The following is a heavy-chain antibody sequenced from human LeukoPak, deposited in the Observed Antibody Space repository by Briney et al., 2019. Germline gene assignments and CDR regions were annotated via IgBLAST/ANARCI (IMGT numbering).Heavy chain of an antibody. J-gene: IGHJ6*03. CDR3: ARGPVLRYFDWLDPYYYYYMDV. CDR2: IIPIFGTA. V-gene: IGHV1-69*06. Sequence: SVKVSCKASGGTFSSYAISWVRQAPGQGLEWMGGIIPIFGTANYAQKFQGRVTITADKSTSTAYMELSSLRSEDTAVYYCARGPVLRYFDWLDPYYYYYMDVWGKGTTVTISS. CDR1: GGTFSSYA. D-gene: IGHD3-9*01.